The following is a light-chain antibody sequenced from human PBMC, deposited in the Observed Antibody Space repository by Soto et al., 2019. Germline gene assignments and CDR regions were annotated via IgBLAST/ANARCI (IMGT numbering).Light chain of an antibody. CDR2: DAS. Sequence: EIVLTQSPATLSLSPGERATLACRASQSVSSYLAWYQQKPGQAPRLLIYDASNRATGIPARFSGSGSGTDFTLTISSLEPEEFAVYYCQQRSNWPITLGGGNKVEIK. V-gene: IGKV3-11*01. CDR1: QSVSSY. J-gene: IGKJ4*01. CDR3: QQRSNWPIT.